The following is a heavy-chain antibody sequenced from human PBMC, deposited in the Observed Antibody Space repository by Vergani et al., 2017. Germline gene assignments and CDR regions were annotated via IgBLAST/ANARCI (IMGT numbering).Heavy chain of an antibody. CDR3: AKGKSQPWELPAPFDY. D-gene: IGHD1-26*01. Sequence: EVQLLESGGGLVQPGGSLRLSCAASGFTFSSYAMSWVRQAPGKGLEWVSRVNSDGSSTSYADSVKGRFTISRDNAKNTLYLQMNSLRAEDTALYYCAKGKSQPWELPAPFDYWGQGTLVTVSS. J-gene: IGHJ4*02. V-gene: IGHV3-74*02. CDR2: VNSDGSST. CDR1: GFTFSSYA.